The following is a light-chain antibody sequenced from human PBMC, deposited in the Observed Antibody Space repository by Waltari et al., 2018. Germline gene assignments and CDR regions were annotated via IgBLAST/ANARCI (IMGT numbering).Light chain of an antibody. V-gene: IGLV2-23*02. J-gene: IGLJ3*02. CDR1: TSDIGSYNL. Sequence: QSALTQPASVPGSPGQSITTSCTGATSDIGSYNLFSWYPQHPGKAPKLMVYDVFYRPSGVSNRFSASKSGNTASLTISGLQAEDEADYYCCSYAGSYTWVFGGGTKLTVL. CDR2: DVF. CDR3: CSYAGSYTWV.